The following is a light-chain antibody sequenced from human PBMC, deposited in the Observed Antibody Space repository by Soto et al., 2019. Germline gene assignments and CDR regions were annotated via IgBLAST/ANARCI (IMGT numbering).Light chain of an antibody. V-gene: IGKV3-20*01. CDR1: QSVGSSY. Sequence: IVLTQSPGTLSLSPGERATLSCRASQSVGSSYLAWYQQKPGQAPRLLIYGASSRATGIPDRFSGSGSGTDFTLTISRLEPEDFAVYYCQQYTTFGPGTKVDIK. CDR3: QQYTT. J-gene: IGKJ3*01. CDR2: GAS.